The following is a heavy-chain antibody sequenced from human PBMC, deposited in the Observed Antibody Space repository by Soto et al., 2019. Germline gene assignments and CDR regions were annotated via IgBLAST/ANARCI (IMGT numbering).Heavy chain of an antibody. CDR2: IYYSGST. D-gene: IGHD3-10*01. CDR1: GGSISSSSYY. CDR3: ASHSMVRGAFNWFDP. Sequence: SETLSLTCTVSGGSISSSSYYWGWIRQPPGKGLEWIGSIYYSGSTYYNPSLKSRVTISVDTSKNQFSLKLSSVTAADTAVYYCASHSMVRGAFNWFDPWGQGTLVTVSA. V-gene: IGHV4-39*01. J-gene: IGHJ5*02.